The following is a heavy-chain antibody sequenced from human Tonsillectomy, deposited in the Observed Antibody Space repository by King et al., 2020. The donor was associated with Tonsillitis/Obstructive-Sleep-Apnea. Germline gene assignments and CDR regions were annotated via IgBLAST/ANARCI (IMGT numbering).Heavy chain of an antibody. J-gene: IGHJ5*02. Sequence: VQLVESGGGVVQPGRSLRLSCAASGFTFSSYGMHWVRQAPGKGLEWVAVIWYDGSNKYYADSVKGRFTITRDNSKNTLYLQMNSLRAEDTAVYYCARGGGYCSSTSCYNWFDPWGQGTLVTVSS. V-gene: IGHV3-33*01. CDR2: IWYDGSNK. CDR1: GFTFSSYG. D-gene: IGHD2-2*01. CDR3: ARGGGYCSSTSCYNWFDP.